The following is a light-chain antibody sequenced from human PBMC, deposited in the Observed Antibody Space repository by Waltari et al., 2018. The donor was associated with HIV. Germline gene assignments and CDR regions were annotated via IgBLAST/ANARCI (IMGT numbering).Light chain of an antibody. CDR2: GKN. Sequence: SSELTQDPVVSVALGQTVTITCQGDSLSSYYATWYQQKPGQAPLLVFFGKNSRPSGIPERFSGSNSRNKASLTITGAQAEDEADYYCYSRDSTTNHRVFGGGTKLTVL. J-gene: IGLJ2*01. CDR1: SLSSYY. CDR3: YSRDSTTNHRV. V-gene: IGLV3-19*01.